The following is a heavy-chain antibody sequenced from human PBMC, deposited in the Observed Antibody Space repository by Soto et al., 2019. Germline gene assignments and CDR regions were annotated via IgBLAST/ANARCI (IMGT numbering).Heavy chain of an antibody. CDR3: APGYGSGTYSGFDF. CDR1: GYTFTSYG. Sequence: QVQLVQSGAEVKKPGASVRVSCKASGYTFTSYGFHWVRQAPGQTFQWMGWINTDNGNTKYSQNFQGRVTITRDTSATTAYLDLSRLTSDDTAIYYCAPGYGSGTYSGFDFWGPGTLVTVSS. D-gene: IGHD3-10*01. CDR2: INTDNGNT. J-gene: IGHJ4*02. V-gene: IGHV1-3*04.